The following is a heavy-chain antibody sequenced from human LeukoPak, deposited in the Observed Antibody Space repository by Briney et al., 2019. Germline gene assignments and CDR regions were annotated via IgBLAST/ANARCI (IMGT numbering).Heavy chain of an antibody. CDR3: AKDRGGNHYFDY. J-gene: IGHJ4*02. CDR2: ISWSSGDI. CDR1: GFTFGAYA. V-gene: IGHV3-9*01. D-gene: IGHD3-10*01. Sequence: GGSLRLSCAASGFTFGAYAMHWVRQAPGKGLEWLSGISWSSGDIGYADSVKGRFTISRDNAKNSLSLEMNSLRPEDTALYYCAKDRGGNHYFDYWGQGTLVTVSS.